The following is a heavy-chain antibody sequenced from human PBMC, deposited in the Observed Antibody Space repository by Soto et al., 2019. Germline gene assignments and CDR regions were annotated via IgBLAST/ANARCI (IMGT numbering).Heavy chain of an antibody. CDR3: VRWHSIIGYYGMDV. CDR2: IYYSGST. J-gene: IGHJ6*02. V-gene: IGHV4-59*01. D-gene: IGHD4-4*01. CDR1: GGSMNNYY. Sequence: HVQVQESGPGLVKPSETLSLTCTVSGGSMNNYYWSWIRQPPGKGLEWIAYIYYSGSTKYNPSFESRLIVSVDTSRNQFSLKLSSLTAADTAVYYCVRWHSIIGYYGMDVWGQGATVTVSS.